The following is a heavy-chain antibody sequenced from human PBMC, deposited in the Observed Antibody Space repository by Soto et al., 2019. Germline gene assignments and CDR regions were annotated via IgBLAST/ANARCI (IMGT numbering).Heavy chain of an antibody. V-gene: IGHV4-4*02. CDR2: IHLGGTT. J-gene: IGHJ5*02. CDR3: ARGDNWRLDL. Sequence: SETLSLTCAVSGDSITSSARWSCVRQPPGKGLEWIGEIHLGGTTNYNPSLKSRVTISVDKSKNQFSLILNSVTAADTAIYYCARGDNWRLDLWGQGTLVTVS. CDR1: GDSITSSAR. D-gene: IGHD1-20*01.